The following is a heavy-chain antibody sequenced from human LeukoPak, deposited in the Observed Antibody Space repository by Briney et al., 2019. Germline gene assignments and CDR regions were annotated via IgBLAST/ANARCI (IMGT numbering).Heavy chain of an antibody. Sequence: SETLSLTCTVSDDSISDYYRGRIRQPPGKGLEWIGYFYNSGRSTYNPSLKSRVTISVDTSKNQFSLKLSSVTAADTAVYYCARADILTGYFDYWGQGTLVTVSS. J-gene: IGHJ4*02. D-gene: IGHD3-9*01. CDR1: DDSISDYY. CDR3: ARADILTGYFDY. V-gene: IGHV4-59*01. CDR2: FYNSGRS.